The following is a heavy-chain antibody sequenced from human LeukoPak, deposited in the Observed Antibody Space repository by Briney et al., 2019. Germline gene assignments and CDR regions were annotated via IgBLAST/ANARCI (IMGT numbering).Heavy chain of an antibody. D-gene: IGHD6-19*01. CDR2: IYYSGST. V-gene: IGHV4-59*08. Sequence: PSETLSLTCTVSGGSISSYYWSWIRQPPGKGLEWIGYIYYSGSTDYNPSLKSRVTISVDTSKNQFSLKLSSVTAADTAVYYCARRHSSGWYDYWGQGTLVTVSP. CDR1: GGSISSYY. CDR3: ARRHSSGWYDY. J-gene: IGHJ4*02.